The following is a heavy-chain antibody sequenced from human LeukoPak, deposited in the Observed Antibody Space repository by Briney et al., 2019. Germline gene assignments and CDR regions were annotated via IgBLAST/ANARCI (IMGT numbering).Heavy chain of an antibody. CDR1: GGSFSSGRHY. J-gene: IGHJ4*02. Sequence: PSETLSLTCTVSGGSFSSGRHYWSWIRQPAGKGLEWIGSVCYSGATYYNPPLKSRVTMSVDTSKKQFSLKLSSVTAADTAVYYCVKDRGNHTTDYWGQGTLVTVSS. CDR2: VCYSGAT. V-gene: IGHV4-61*10. D-gene: IGHD1-14*01. CDR3: VKDRGNHTTDY.